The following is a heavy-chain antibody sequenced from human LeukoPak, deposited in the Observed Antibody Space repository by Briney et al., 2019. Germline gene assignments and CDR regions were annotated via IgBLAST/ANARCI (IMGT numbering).Heavy chain of an antibody. D-gene: IGHD6-19*01. CDR2: ISYDGSKK. CDR3: ALDKVAVGDY. J-gene: IGHJ4*02. V-gene: IGHV3-30*03. CDR1: GFTFSRYD. Sequence: GIPLRLTCAPTGFTFSRYDMHGVRQAPGKGLEWVASISYDGSKKFYADSVKGRFTVSRDNSKNTLYLQMNSPRPEDTSVYYCALDKVAVGDYWGQGTLVTVSS.